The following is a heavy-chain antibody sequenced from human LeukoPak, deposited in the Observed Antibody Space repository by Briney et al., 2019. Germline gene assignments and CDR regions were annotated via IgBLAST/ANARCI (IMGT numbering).Heavy chain of an antibody. CDR2: ISYDESDK. CDR1: GFTFSNYG. V-gene: IGHV3-30*18. D-gene: IGHD2-15*01. Sequence: GRSLRLSCAASGFTFSNYGMHWVRQAPGKGLEWVAVISYDESDKYYADSVKGRFTISKDNSKNTLYLQMNSLRPEDTAVYYCAKGVVAATNAAYYGMDVWGQGPTVTVS. CDR3: AKGVVAATNAAYYGMDV. J-gene: IGHJ6*01.